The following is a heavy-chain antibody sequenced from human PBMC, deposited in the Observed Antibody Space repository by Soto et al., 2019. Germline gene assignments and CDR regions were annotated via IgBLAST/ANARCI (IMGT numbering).Heavy chain of an antibody. CDR2: ISGSGGST. D-gene: IGHD6-13*01. CDR1: GFTFSSYA. Sequence: GGSLRLSCAASGFTFSSYAMSWVRQAPGKGLEWVSAISGSGGSTYYADSVKGRFTISRDNSKNTLYLQMNSLRAEDTAVYYCAKDESWSKGPYYFDYWGQGTLVTVSS. V-gene: IGHV3-23*01. CDR3: AKDESWSKGPYYFDY. J-gene: IGHJ4*02.